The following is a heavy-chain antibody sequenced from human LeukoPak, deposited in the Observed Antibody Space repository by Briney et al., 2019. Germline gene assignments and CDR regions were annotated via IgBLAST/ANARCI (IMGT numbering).Heavy chain of an antibody. V-gene: IGHV3-15*01. D-gene: IGHD6-13*01. CDR2: IKSKTDGGTT. CDR1: GFTFSNAW. J-gene: IGHJ1*01. Sequence: PGGSLRLSCAASGFTFSNAWMSWVRQAPGKGLEWVGRIKSKTDGGTTDYAAPVKGRFTISRDDSKNTLYLQMNSLRAEDTAVYYCARGSSERSSSWYQAHFQHWGQGTLVTVSS. CDR3: ARGSSERSSSWYQAHFQH.